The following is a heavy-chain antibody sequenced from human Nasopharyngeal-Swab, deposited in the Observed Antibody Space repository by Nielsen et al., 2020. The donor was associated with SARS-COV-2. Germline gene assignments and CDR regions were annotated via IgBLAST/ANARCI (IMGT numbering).Heavy chain of an antibody. CDR1: GFTFSSYW. V-gene: IGHV3-74*01. CDR3: ARDPPSPYNLNYVDYYYDMDV. CDR2: INSDGSST. Sequence: GESLKISCAASGFTFSSYWMHWVPQAPGKGLVWVSRINSDGSSTSYADSVKGRFTISRYNAKNTLYLQMNSLRAEDTAVYYCARDPPSPYNLNYVDYYYDMDVWGQGTTVTVSS. J-gene: IGHJ6*02. D-gene: IGHD1-7*01.